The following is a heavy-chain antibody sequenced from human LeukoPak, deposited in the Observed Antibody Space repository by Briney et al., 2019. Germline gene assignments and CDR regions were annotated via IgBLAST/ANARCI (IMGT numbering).Heavy chain of an antibody. Sequence: SETLSLTCTVSGGSISSYYWSWIRQPPGKGLEWIGYIYYSGSTNYNPTLKSRVTISVDTSKNQFSLRLSSVTAADTAVYYCARRPGGGNSKEGAFDIWGQGTMVTVSS. J-gene: IGHJ3*02. V-gene: IGHV4-59*01. CDR1: GGSISSYY. CDR2: IYYSGST. D-gene: IGHD4-23*01. CDR3: ARRPGGGNSKEGAFDI.